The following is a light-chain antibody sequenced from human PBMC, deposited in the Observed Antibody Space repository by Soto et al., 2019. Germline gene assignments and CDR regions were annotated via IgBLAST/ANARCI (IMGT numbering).Light chain of an antibody. J-gene: IGLJ2*01. Sequence: QAVVTQEPSLTMSPGGTVTLTCGSSTGAVTGGHYPYWFQQQPGQAPRSLIYDVSNKHSWTPARFSGSLLGGKAALTLSSAQPEDEADYYCLLFFGGARVFGGGTKLTVL. CDR1: TGAVTGGHY. CDR2: DVS. CDR3: LLFFGGARV. V-gene: IGLV7-46*01.